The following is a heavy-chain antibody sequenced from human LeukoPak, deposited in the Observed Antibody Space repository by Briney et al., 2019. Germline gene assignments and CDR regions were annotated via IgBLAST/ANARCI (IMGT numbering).Heavy chain of an antibody. D-gene: IGHD5-18*01. CDR3: RAGGFTAMVIYATDPFDY. V-gene: IGHV3-21*01. J-gene: IGHJ4*02. CDR1: GFTFSSYS. Sequence: PGGSLRLSCAASGFTFSSYSMNWVRQAPGKGLEWVSSISSSSSYIYYADSVKGRFTISRDNAKNSLYLQMNSLRAEDTAVYYCRAGGFTAMVIYATDPFDYWGQGTLVTVSS. CDR2: ISSSSSYI.